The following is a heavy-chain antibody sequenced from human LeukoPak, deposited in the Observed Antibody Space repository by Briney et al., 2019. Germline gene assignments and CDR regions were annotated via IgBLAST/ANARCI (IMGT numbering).Heavy chain of an antibody. CDR3: AKDPWGSDYYYYYMDV. V-gene: IGHV3-30*18. Sequence: GRSPRLSCAASGFTFSSYGMHWVRQAPGKGLEWVAVISYDGSNKYYADSVKGRFTISRDNSKNTLYLQMNSLRAEDTAVYYCAKDPWGSDYYYYYMDVWGKGTTVTVSS. D-gene: IGHD7-27*01. J-gene: IGHJ6*03. CDR2: ISYDGSNK. CDR1: GFTFSSYG.